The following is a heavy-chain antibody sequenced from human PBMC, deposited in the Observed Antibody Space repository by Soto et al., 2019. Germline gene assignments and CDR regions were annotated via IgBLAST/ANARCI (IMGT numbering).Heavy chain of an antibody. CDR3: GTGGPSSKWIDN. CDR1: GASVGSDPYF. V-gene: IGHV4-61*01. D-gene: IGHD2-2*01. Sequence: PSETLSLTCTVSGASVGSDPYFWGWIRQTPGRRLEVIGYFSHSGPTDYSPSLRSRLTISVDANNNQFSLRLASVTAADTAVYYCGTGGPSSKWIDNWGHGTLVTVSS. CDR2: FSHSGPT. J-gene: IGHJ4*01.